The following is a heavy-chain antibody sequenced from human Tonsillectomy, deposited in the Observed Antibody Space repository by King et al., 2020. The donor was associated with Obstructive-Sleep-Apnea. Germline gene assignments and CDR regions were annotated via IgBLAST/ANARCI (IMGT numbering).Heavy chain of an antibody. CDR1: GYTFTDYY. V-gene: IGHV1-2*02. CDR3: ARVSGPGGSRSNWFDT. J-gene: IGHJ5*02. Sequence: QLVQSGAEVMKPGASVKISCKASGYTFTDYYIHWVRQAPGQGLEWMGWISPNSGGTDYVQKFHGRVTMTRDTSISTAYMEVGRLRSDDTAVDSCARVSGPGGSRSNWFDTWGQGILVTVSS. CDR2: ISPNSGGT. D-gene: IGHD3-16*01.